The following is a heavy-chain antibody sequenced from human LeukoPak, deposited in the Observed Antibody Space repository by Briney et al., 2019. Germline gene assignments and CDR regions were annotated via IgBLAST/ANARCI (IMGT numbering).Heavy chain of an antibody. D-gene: IGHD6-19*01. V-gene: IGHV3-30*03. CDR1: GFTFSSYG. CDR3: ASLMAYSSGDY. Sequence: GGSLRLSCAASGFTFSSYGMHWVRQAPGKGLEWVAVISYDGSNKYYADSVKGRFTISRDNSKNTLYLQMNRLRAEDTAVYYCASLMAYSSGDYWGQGTLVTVSS. CDR2: ISYDGSNK. J-gene: IGHJ4*02.